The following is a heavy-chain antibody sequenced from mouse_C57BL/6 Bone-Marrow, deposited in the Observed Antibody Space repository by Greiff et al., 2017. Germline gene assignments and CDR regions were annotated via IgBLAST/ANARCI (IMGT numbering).Heavy chain of an antibody. V-gene: IGHV14-2*01. CDR2: IDPEDGET. CDR3: ASPLYDGYYSYAMDY. CDR1: GFNIKDYY. Sequence: VQLQQSGAELVKPGASVKLSCTASGFNIKDYYMHWVKQRTEQGLEWIGRIDPEDGETKYAPKFQGKAPITADTSSNTAYLQRSSPTSEDTAVYYCASPLYDGYYSYAMDYWGQGTSVTVSS. D-gene: IGHD2-3*01. J-gene: IGHJ4*01.